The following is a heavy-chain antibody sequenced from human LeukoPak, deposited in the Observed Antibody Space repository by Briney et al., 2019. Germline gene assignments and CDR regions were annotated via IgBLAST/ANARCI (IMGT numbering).Heavy chain of an antibody. V-gene: IGHV4-59*08. CDR2: IYYTGGT. CDR1: GGSISNNY. J-gene: IGHJ4*02. Sequence: PSETLSLTCTVSGGSISNNYWTWIRQPPGKGLEYIGYIYYTGGTNYNPSLKSRVTISVDTSKNQFSLKLSSVTAADTAVYYCATYGDYTFDYWGQGTLVTVSS. D-gene: IGHD4-17*01. CDR3: ATYGDYTFDY.